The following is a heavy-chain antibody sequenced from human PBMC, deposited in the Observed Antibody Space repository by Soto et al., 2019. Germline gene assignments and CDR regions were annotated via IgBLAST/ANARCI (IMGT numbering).Heavy chain of an antibody. V-gene: IGHV3-23*01. Sequence: GGSLRLSCAASGFAFSSSGMSWVRQAPGKGLEWVSTISGSDSTTSYADPVKGRFAISRDNSKNTLYLQMSSLRADDTAVYYCSKAASGTAYWGQGTLVTVSS. CDR1: GFAFSSSG. CDR3: SKAASGTAY. D-gene: IGHD6-13*01. J-gene: IGHJ4*02. CDR2: ISGSDSTT.